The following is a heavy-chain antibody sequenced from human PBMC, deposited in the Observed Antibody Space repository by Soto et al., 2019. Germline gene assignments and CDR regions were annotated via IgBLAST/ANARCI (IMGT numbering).Heavy chain of an antibody. J-gene: IGHJ6*02. CDR2: TSYDGTNK. CDR1: GFTFSTHG. Sequence: QPVGSLRLSCEVSGFTFSTHGMHWVRQAPGKGLEWVAGTSYDGTNKYYARSVQGRFTISRENSMKTLYLQMNSLRTEDTAVYYCAKDLSGARWYYDALDVWGQGTTVTVSS. V-gene: IGHV3-30*18. D-gene: IGHD2-15*01. CDR3: AKDLSGARWYYDALDV.